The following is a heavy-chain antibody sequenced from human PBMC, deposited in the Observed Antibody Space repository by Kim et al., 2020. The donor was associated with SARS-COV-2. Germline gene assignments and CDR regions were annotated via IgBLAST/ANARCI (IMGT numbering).Heavy chain of an antibody. V-gene: IGHV4-59*01. J-gene: IGHJ6*02. CDR1: GGSISSYY. D-gene: IGHD3-3*01. CDR2: IYYSGST. Sequence: SETLSLTCTVSGGSISSYYWSWIRQPPGKGLEWIGYIYYSGSTNYNPSLKSRVTISVDTSKNQLSLKLSSVTAADTAVYYCARSRFERITIFGVVIIAAMDVWGQGTTVTVSS. CDR3: ARSRFERITIFGVVIIAAMDV.